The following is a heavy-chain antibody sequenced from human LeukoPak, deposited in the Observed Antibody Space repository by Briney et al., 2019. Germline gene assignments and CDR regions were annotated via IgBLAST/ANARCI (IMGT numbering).Heavy chain of an antibody. Sequence: GGSLRLSCAASGFTFSDYYMSWIRQAPGKGLEWVSYISSSGSTIYYADSVKGRFTISRDNAKNSLYLQMNSMRAEDTAVYYCARESGSPHDAFDIWGQGTMVTVSS. CDR3: ARESGSPHDAFDI. J-gene: IGHJ3*02. V-gene: IGHV3-11*01. CDR1: GFTFSDYY. CDR2: ISSSGSTI. D-gene: IGHD1-26*01.